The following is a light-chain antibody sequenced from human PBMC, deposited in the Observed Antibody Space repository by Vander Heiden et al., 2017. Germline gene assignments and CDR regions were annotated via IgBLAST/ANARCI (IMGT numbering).Light chain of an antibody. CDR2: DAF. Sequence: EIVLTQLPASLPLSPGERATLSCRASQSISNYLAWYQKKPGQPPRLVIYDAFNRATGIPARFSGSGSGTDFTLTITSLEPEDFAVYYCQHRSDWPLTFGGGTKVEIK. CDR1: QSISNY. CDR3: QHRSDWPLT. J-gene: IGKJ4*01. V-gene: IGKV3-11*01.